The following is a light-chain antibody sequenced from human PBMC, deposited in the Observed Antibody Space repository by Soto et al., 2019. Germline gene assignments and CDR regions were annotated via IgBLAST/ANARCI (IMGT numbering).Light chain of an antibody. J-gene: IGLJ1*01. CDR3: AAWDDSLNGSF. CDR1: RSNIGRST. V-gene: IGLV1-44*01. CDR2: SDE. Sequence: QCLLTQPPSPSGTRGWTFTISSSVSRSNIGRSTGNWYEQLPGTAPKLVMYSDEQRSSGVPDRFSGSKYGTSASLAMRGLQCEDEADYYCAAWDDSLNGSFFGTGTKVTVL.